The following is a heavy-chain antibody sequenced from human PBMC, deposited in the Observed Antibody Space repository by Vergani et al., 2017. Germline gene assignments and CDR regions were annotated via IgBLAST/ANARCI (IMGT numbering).Heavy chain of an antibody. CDR1: GFTFSSYG. CDR2: IWYDGSNK. Sequence: QVQLVESGGGVVQPGRSLRLSCAAPGFTFSSYGMHWVRQAPGKGLEWVAVIWYDGSNKYYADSVKGRFTISRDNSKNTLYLQMNSLRAEDTAVYYCAREKYYYDSSGSHVDYWGQGTLVTVSS. V-gene: IGHV3-33*08. D-gene: IGHD3-22*01. CDR3: AREKYYYDSSGSHVDY. J-gene: IGHJ4*02.